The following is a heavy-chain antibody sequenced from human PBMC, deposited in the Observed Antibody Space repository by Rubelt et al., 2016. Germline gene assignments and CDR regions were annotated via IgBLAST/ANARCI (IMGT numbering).Heavy chain of an antibody. CDR2: INQDEAKK. CDR1: RFTFNNYW. J-gene: IGHJ4*02. V-gene: IGHV3-7*01. Sequence: EVQLVESGGGLVKPGGSLRLSCADSRFTFNNYWMTWVRHAPGKGLEWVANINQDEAKKNFGDSVKGRFTISRDNAKNSVMLQMNSLGAEDSAVNYGARSLGGSDDWGQGTLVTVAS. D-gene: IGHD1-26*01. CDR3: ARSLGGSDD.